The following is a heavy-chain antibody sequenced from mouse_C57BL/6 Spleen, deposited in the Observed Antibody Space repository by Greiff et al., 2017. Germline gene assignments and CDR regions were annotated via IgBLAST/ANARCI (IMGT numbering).Heavy chain of an antibody. V-gene: IGHV1-61*01. CDR3: ARGGDGGDY. Sequence: QVQLQQPGAELVRPGSSVKLSCKASGYTFTSYWMDWVKQRPGQGLEWIGNIYPSDSETHYNQKFKDKATLTVDTSSSTAYMQLSSLTSEDSAVYYCARGGDGGDYWGQGTTRTVSS. D-gene: IGHD3-3*01. CDR2: IYPSDSET. CDR1: GYTFTSYW. J-gene: IGHJ2*01.